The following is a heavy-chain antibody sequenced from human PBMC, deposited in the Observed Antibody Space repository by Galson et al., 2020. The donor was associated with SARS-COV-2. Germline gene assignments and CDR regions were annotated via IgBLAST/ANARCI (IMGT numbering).Heavy chain of an antibody. CDR3: ARRLGGYYGMDV. Sequence: PGGSLRLSCAASGFTFSSYGMHWVRQAPGKGLEWVAVIWYDGSNKYYADSVKGRFTISRDNSKNTLYLQMNSLRAEDTAVYYCARRLGGYYGMDVWGQGTTVTVSS. D-gene: IGHD3-16*01. V-gene: IGHV3-33*01. J-gene: IGHJ6*02. CDR1: GFTFSSYG. CDR2: IWYDGSNK.